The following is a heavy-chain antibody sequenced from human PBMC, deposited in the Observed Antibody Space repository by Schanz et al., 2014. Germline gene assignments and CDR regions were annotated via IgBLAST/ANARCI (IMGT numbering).Heavy chain of an antibody. V-gene: IGHV4-30-4*07. Sequence: QVQLVESGGGVVQPGRSLRLSCAASGFSFSDYSMSWIRQPPGKGLEWIGYIFFRGSTYYNPSLKSRVTISIDTSKNQFSLRLTSVTAADTAVYYCYGMDVWGQGTTVTVSS. CDR3: YGMDV. J-gene: IGHJ6*02. CDR2: IFFRGST. CDR1: GFSFSDYS.